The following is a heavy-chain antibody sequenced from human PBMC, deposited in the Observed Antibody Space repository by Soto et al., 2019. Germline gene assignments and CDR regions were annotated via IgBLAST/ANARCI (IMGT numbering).Heavy chain of an antibody. CDR3: ARDSQGVDP. CDR1: GFTFSSYA. D-gene: IGHD2-8*01. V-gene: IGHV3-30-3*01. CDR2: ISYDGSNK. Sequence: QVQLVESGGGVVQPGRSLRLSCAASGFTFSSYAMHWVRQAPGKGLEWVAVISYDGSNKYYADSVKGRFTISRDNSKNTLYLQRNSLRAEDTAVYYCARDSQGVDPWGQGTLVTVSS. J-gene: IGHJ5*02.